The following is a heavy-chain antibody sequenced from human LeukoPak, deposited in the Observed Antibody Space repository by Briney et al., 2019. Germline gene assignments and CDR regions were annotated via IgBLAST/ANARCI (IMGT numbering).Heavy chain of an antibody. V-gene: IGHV1-2*02. D-gene: IGHD6-6*01. CDR1: GYTFTGYY. Sequence: ASVKVSCKASGYTFTGYYMHWVRQAPGQGLEWMGWINPNSGGTNYAQKFQGRVTMTRDTSISTAYMELSRLRSDDTAVYYCARDPGSSTYYGMDVRGQGTTVTVSS. J-gene: IGHJ6*02. CDR2: INPNSGGT. CDR3: ARDPGSSTYYGMDV.